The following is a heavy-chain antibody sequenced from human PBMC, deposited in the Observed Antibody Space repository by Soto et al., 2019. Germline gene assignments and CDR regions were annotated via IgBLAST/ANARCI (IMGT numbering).Heavy chain of an antibody. Sequence: QVQLAESGGGVVQPGMSLRRSCAASGFTFSDFGMHWVRHAPGKGLEWVAVISYDGSKKFHSDSVQGRFTISRDNSKNTLFLQMNSLRPEDTAMYYCAKVAASGVGYYYYAMDVWGQGTRVTVSS. J-gene: IGHJ6*02. CDR3: AKVAASGVGYYYYAMDV. D-gene: IGHD6-13*01. V-gene: IGHV3-30*18. CDR2: ISYDGSKK. CDR1: GFTFSDFG.